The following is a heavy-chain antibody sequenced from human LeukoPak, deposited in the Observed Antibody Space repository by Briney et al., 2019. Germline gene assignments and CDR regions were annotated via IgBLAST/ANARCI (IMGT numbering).Heavy chain of an antibody. Sequence: GGSLRLSCAASGFTFDDYAMHWVRQAPGKGLEWVSGISWNSGSIGYADSVKGRFTISRDNAKNSLYLQMNSLRAEDTALYYCAEDTRAVALTYFDYWGQGTLVTVSS. CDR2: ISWNSGSI. CDR1: GFTFDDYA. D-gene: IGHD6-19*01. J-gene: IGHJ4*02. CDR3: AEDTRAVALTYFDY. V-gene: IGHV3-9*01.